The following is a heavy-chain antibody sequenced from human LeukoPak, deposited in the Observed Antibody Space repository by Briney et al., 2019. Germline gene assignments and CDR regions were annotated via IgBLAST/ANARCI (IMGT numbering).Heavy chain of an antibody. J-gene: IGHJ4*02. D-gene: IGHD3-22*01. Sequence: SETLSLTCTVSGGSISRGSYYWGWIRQPPGKGLQWIGSISYSGNTYSNPSLASRVTMSVDTSKNQFSLKLSSVTAADTAVYYCGRDRRATYYYDSSGYYSDFWGQGTLVTVST. CDR1: GGSISRGSYY. V-gene: IGHV4-39*07. CDR3: GRDRRATYYYDSSGYYSDF. CDR2: ISYSGNT.